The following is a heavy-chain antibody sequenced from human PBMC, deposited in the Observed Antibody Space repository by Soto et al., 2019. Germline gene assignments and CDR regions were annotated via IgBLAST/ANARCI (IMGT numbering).Heavy chain of an antibody. Sequence: EVQLLESGGGLVQSGESLTLSCVASQFTFNIDAMTWVRQAPGKGLEWVSSMSGSGASIYYADSVKGRFTISRDKSKKTLYSQMNSLRAEDTAVYWCARDNWNGAYYGLDVWGQGTTVTVS. CDR3: ARDNWNGAYYGLDV. D-gene: IGHD1-20*01. V-gene: IGHV3-23*01. CDR1: QFTFNIDA. CDR2: MSGSGASI. J-gene: IGHJ6*02.